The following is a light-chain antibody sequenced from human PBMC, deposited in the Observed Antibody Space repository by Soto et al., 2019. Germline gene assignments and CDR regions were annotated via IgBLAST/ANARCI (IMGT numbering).Light chain of an antibody. V-gene: IGLV1-51*01. CDR1: SSNIGNNY. CDR3: GTWDSSLSAGDV. J-gene: IGLJ1*01. CDR2: DNN. Sequence: QSALTQPPSVSAAPGQKVTISCSGSSSNIGNNYVSWYQQLPGRAPKLLIYDNNKRPSGIPDRFSGSKSGTSATLGITGLQTGDEADYYCGTWDSSLSAGDVFGTGTKVTVL.